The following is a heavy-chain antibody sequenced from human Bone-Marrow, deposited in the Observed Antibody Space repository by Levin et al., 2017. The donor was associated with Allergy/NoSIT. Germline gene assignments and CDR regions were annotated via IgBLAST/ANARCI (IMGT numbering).Heavy chain of an antibody. D-gene: IGHD6-13*01. CDR2: IRGKANSYAT. Sequence: AGGSLRLSCAASGFTFSGSAMHWVRQVSGKGLEWVGRIRGKANSYATAYAASVKGRFTISRDDSRNTAYLHMNSLQTEDTAVYYCTFPQEYSSNWYYYYWGQGTLVTVSS. CDR3: TFPQEYSSNWYYYY. V-gene: IGHV3-73*01. CDR1: GFTFSGSA. J-gene: IGHJ4*02.